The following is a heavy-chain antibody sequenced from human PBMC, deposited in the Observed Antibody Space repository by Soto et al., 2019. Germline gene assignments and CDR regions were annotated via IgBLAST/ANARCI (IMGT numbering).Heavy chain of an antibody. V-gene: IGHV4-39*01. CDR1: GGSISSSSYY. CDR2: IYYSGST. D-gene: IGHD4-17*01. CDR3: ARPSNRLTTVTLDAFDI. J-gene: IGHJ3*02. Sequence: SETLSLTCTVSGGSISSSSYYWGWIRQPPGKGLEWIGSIYYSGSTYYNPSLKSRVTISVDTSKNQFSLKLSSVTAADTAVYYCARPSNRLTTVTLDAFDIWGQGTMVTVSS.